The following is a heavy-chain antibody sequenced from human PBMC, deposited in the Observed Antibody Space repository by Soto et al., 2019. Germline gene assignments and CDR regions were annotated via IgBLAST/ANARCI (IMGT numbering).Heavy chain of an antibody. CDR3: ARGSHWFDP. CDR1: GGSFSGYY. J-gene: IGHJ5*02. V-gene: IGHV4-34*01. Sequence: SETLSLTCAVYGGSFSGYYWSWIRQPPGKGLEWIGEINHSGSTNYNPSLKSRVTISVDTSKNQFSLRLSSVTAADTAVYYCARGSHWFDPWGQGTLVTVSS. CDR2: INHSGST.